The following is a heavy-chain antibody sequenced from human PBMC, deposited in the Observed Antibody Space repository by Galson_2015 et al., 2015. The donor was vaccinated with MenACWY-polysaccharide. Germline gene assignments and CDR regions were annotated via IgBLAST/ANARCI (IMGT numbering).Heavy chain of an antibody. J-gene: IGHJ4*02. D-gene: IGHD3-10*01. CDR2: IRSSGTNT. CDR1: GFTFTSYA. CDR3: AKGAAHYGSGNYYDY. Sequence: SLRLSCAASGFTFTSYAMSWVRQAPGKGLEWVSAIRSSGTNTYYADSVKGRFTISRDNSKNTLYLQMNSLRAGDTALYYCAKGAAHYGSGNYYDYWGQGTLVTVSS. V-gene: IGHV3-23*01.